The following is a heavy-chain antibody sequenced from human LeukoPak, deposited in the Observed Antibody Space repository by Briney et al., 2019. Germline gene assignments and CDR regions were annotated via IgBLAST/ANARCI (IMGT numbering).Heavy chain of an antibody. Sequence: SETLSLTCAVYGGSFSGYYWSWIRQPPGKGLEWIGEINHSGSTNYNPSLKSRVTISVATSKNQFSLKLSSVTAADTAVYYCARHVKRWLQLRGYWFDPWGQGTLVTVSS. CDR1: GGSFSGYY. D-gene: IGHD5-24*01. V-gene: IGHV4-34*01. CDR3: ARHVKRWLQLRGYWFDP. CDR2: INHSGST. J-gene: IGHJ5*02.